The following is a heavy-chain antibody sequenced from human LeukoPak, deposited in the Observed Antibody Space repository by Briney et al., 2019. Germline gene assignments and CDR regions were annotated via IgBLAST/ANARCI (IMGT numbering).Heavy chain of an antibody. V-gene: IGHV4-4*07. CDR3: ARQTGSGLFILP. D-gene: IGHD3/OR15-3a*01. CDR2: IYTSGST. Sequence: MPSETLSLTCTVSSGSISNYDWSWIRQPAGKGLEWIGRIYTSGSTNYNPSLKSRVTMSVDTSKKQFSLRLTSVTAADTAVYYCARQTGSGLFILPGGQGTLVTVSS. CDR1: SGSISNYD. J-gene: IGHJ4*02.